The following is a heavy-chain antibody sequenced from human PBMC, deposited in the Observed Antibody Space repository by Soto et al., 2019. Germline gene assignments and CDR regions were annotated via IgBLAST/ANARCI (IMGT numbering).Heavy chain of an antibody. Sequence: SETLSLTCTVSGGSVSSGSYYCSWIRQPPGKGLEWIGYIYYSGSTNYTPSLKSRVAISVDTSKKQLSLKLSSVTAADTAGYYCATLGYCSSTSCAYYYGMDVWGQGTTVTVSS. CDR1: GGSVSSGSYY. CDR3: ATLGYCSSTSCAYYYGMDV. CDR2: IYYSGST. D-gene: IGHD2-2*01. J-gene: IGHJ6*02. V-gene: IGHV4-61*01.